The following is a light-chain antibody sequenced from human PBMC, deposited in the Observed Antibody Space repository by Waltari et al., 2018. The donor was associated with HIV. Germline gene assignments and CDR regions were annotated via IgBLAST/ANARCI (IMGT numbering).Light chain of an antibody. Sequence: QAGLTQPPSVSKGLRQTATLTCPGNSDNVGNRGAAWLQQHQGHPPKLLSYRKNHRPSEIAERVCASRSGNTASLTITGLRPEDEADYYCSAWDSGLSAWVFGGGTKLTVL. V-gene: IGLV10-54*01. CDR1: SDNVGNRG. CDR2: RKN. J-gene: IGLJ3*02. CDR3: SAWDSGLSAWV.